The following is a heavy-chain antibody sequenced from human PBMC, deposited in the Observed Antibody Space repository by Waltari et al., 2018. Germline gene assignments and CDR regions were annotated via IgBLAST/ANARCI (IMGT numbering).Heavy chain of an antibody. V-gene: IGHV4-39*01. D-gene: IGHD3-22*01. Sequence: QLQLQESGPGLVKPSETLSLTCTVSGGSISSSSYYWGWIRQPPGKGLEWIGSIYYSGSTYDTPSLNSRVTISVDTSKNQFSLKLSSVTAADTAVYYCASYYYDSSGRQDYFDYWGQGTLVTVSS. CDR3: ASYYYDSSGRQDYFDY. J-gene: IGHJ4*02. CDR2: IYYSGST. CDR1: GGSISSSSYY.